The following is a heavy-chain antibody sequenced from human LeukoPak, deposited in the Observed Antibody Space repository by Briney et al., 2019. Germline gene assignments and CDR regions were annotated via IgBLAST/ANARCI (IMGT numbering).Heavy chain of an antibody. J-gene: IGHJ4*02. V-gene: IGHV3-23*01. Sequence: PGGSLRLSCAASGFTFSSYAMSWVRQAPGKGLEWVSAISGSGGSTYYADSVKGRFTISRDNSKNTLYLQTNSLRAEDTAVYYCAKVDSPYYYDSSVVFDYWGQGTLVTVSS. CDR2: ISGSGGST. D-gene: IGHD3-22*01. CDR3: AKVDSPYYYDSSVVFDY. CDR1: GFTFSSYA.